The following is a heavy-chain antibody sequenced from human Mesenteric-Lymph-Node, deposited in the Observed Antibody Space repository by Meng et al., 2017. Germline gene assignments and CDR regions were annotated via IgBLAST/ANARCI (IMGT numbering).Heavy chain of an antibody. V-gene: IGHV4-4*02. Sequence: QGPLQASGPGRVKPSGTLSLTGAVSGGSMSSTSWWSWVRQPPGKGLEWIGEIYHSGSTNYNPSLKSRVSISVDKSKNQFSLKLSSVTAADTAVYYCARADKVRFDYWGQGTLVTVSS. CDR3: ARADKVRFDY. CDR2: IYHSGST. J-gene: IGHJ4*02. CDR1: GGSMSSTSW.